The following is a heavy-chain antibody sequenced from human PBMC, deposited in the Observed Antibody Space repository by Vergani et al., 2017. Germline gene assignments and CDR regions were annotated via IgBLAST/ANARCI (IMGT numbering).Heavy chain of an antibody. D-gene: IGHD6-19*01. J-gene: IGHJ4*02. CDR1: GYSFNNYA. CDR3: ARAKRGRLAVGATDS. CDR2: INPTTGNP. V-gene: IGHV7-4-1*01. Sequence: QEQLVQSGSELKKPGASVKVSCKASGYSFNNYAIHWVRQAPGQGLEWMGWINPTTGNPTYARAFTGRFVFSLATSISTAYLQIGILKAEDTAVYFCARAKRGRLAVGATDSWGQGTLLTVSS.